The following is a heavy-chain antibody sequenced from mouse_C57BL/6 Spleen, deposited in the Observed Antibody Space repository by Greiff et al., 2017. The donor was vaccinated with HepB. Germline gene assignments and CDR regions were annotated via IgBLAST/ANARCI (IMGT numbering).Heavy chain of an antibody. Sequence: VQLQQPGAELVKPGASVKLSCKASGYTFTSYWMQWVKQRPGQGLEWIGEIDPSDSYTNYNQKFKGKATLTVDTSSSTAYMQLSSLTSEDSAVYYCAKSNWDGGAMDYWGQGTSVTVSS. V-gene: IGHV1-50*01. D-gene: IGHD4-1*01. J-gene: IGHJ4*01. CDR3: AKSNWDGGAMDY. CDR2: IDPSDSYT. CDR1: GYTFTSYW.